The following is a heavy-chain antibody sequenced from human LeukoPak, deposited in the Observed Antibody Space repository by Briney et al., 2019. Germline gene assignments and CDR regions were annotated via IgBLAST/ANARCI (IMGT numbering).Heavy chain of an antibody. CDR2: INPNSGGT. CDR3: ARPYYDFWSGYYTARY. D-gene: IGHD3-3*01. V-gene: IGHV1-2*02. CDR1: GYTFTGYY. J-gene: IGHJ4*02. Sequence: GASVKVSCKASGYTFTGYYMHWVRQAPGQGLEWMGWINPNSGGTNYAQKFQGRVTMTRDTSISTAYMELSRLRSDDTAVYYCARPYYDFWSGYYTARYWGQGTLVTVSS.